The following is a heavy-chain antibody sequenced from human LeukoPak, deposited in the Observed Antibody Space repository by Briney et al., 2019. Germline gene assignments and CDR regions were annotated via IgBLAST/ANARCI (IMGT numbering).Heavy chain of an antibody. D-gene: IGHD6-13*01. V-gene: IGHV3-30-3*01. J-gene: IGHJ4*02. CDR1: GFTFSSYA. Sequence: GGSLRLSCAASGFTFSSYAMHWVRQAPGKGLEWVAVISYDGSNKYYADSVKGRFTISRDNSKNTLYLQMNSLRAEDTAVYYCARASGYSSSWGDGEFDYWGQGTLVTVSS. CDR2: ISYDGSNK. CDR3: ARASGYSSSWGDGEFDY.